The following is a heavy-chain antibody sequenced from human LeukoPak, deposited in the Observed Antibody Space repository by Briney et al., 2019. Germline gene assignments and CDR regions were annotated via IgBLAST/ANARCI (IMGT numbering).Heavy chain of an antibody. J-gene: IGHJ4*02. CDR3: ARGYCSGGSCYRFFDY. CDR1: GFTFSSYS. V-gene: IGHV3-21*01. D-gene: IGHD2-15*01. CDR2: ISSSSSYI. Sequence: GGSLRLSYAASGFTFSSYSMNWVRQAPGKGLEWVSSISSSSSYIYYADSVKGRFTISRDNAKNSLYLQMNSLRAEDTAVYYCARGYCSGGSCYRFFDYWGQGTLVTVSS.